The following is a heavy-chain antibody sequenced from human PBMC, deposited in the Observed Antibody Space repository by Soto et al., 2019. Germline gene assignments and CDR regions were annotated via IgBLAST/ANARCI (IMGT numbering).Heavy chain of an antibody. CDR3: ASLKVGATPYYYGMDV. V-gene: IGHV4-39*01. Sequence: PSETLSLTCTVSGGSISSSSYYWGWIRQPPGKGLEWIGSIYYSGSTYYNPSLKSRVTISVDTSKNQFFLKLSSVTAADTAVYYCASLKVGATPYYYGMDVWGQGTTVTVSS. CDR2: IYYSGST. CDR1: GGSISSSSYY. D-gene: IGHD1-26*01. J-gene: IGHJ6*02.